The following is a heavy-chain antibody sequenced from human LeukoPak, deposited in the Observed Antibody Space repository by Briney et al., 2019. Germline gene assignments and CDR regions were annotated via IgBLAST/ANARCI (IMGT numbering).Heavy chain of an antibody. CDR3: ARVSVVPAAYFDY. V-gene: IGHV4-34*01. J-gene: IGHJ4*02. CDR1: GGSFSGYY. Sequence: SETLSLTCAVYGGSFSGYYWSWIRQPPGKGLEWIREINHSGSTNYNPSLKSRVTISVDTSKNQFSLKLSSVTAADTAVYYCARVSVVPAAYFDYWCQGTRVIVSS. CDR2: INHSGST. D-gene: IGHD2-2*01.